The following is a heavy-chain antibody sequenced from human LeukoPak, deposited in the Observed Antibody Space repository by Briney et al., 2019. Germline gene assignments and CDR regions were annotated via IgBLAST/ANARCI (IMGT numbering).Heavy chain of an antibody. CDR2: INHSGST. V-gene: IGHV4-34*01. CDR1: GGSFSGYY. Sequence: PSETLSLTCAVYGGSFSGYYWSWIRQPPGKGLEWIGEINHSGSTNYNPSLKSRVTTSVDTSKNQFSLKLSSVTAADTAVYYCAREFNDYVWGSYRRALYYFDYWGQGTLVTVSS. J-gene: IGHJ4*02. CDR3: AREFNDYVWGSYRRALYYFDY. D-gene: IGHD3-16*02.